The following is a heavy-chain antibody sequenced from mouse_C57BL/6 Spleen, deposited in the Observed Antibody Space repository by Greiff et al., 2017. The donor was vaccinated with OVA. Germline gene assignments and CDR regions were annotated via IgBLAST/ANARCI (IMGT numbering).Heavy chain of an antibody. V-gene: IGHV1-80*01. Sequence: VQLQQSGAELVKPGASVKISCKASGYAFSSYWMNWVKQRPGKGLEWIGQIYPGDGDTNYNGKFKGKATLTADKSSSTAYMQLSSLTSEDSAVYFCAREGAYDYDGAYWGQGTLVTVSA. D-gene: IGHD2-4*01. J-gene: IGHJ3*01. CDR2: IYPGDGDT. CDR1: GYAFSSYW. CDR3: AREGAYDYDGAY.